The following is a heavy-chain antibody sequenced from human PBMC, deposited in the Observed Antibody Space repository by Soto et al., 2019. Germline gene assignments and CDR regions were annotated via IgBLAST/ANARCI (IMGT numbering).Heavy chain of an antibody. Sequence: QVQLVQSGAEVKKPGSSVKVSCKASGGTFSSYTISWVRQAPGQGLEWMGRIIPILGIANYAQKFQGRVTITADKSTSTAYMELSSLRSEDTAVYYCARDPRGGTAIYRRYYYYGMDVWGQGTTVTVSS. CDR1: GGTFSSYT. D-gene: IGHD2-21*02. CDR2: IIPILGIA. V-gene: IGHV1-69*08. J-gene: IGHJ6*02. CDR3: ARDPRGGTAIYRRYYYYGMDV.